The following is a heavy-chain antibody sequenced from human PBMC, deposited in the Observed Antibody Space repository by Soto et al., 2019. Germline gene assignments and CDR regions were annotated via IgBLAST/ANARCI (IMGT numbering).Heavy chain of an antibody. CDR1: GFTFSSYS. J-gene: IGHJ1*01. CDR2: ISSSSSTI. CDR3: ARDPPSSNYDSSGYYPEYFQH. Sequence: HPGGSLRLSCAASGFTFSSYSMNWVRRAPGKGLEWVSYISSSSSTIYYADSVKGRFTISRDNAKNSLYLQMNSLRDEDTAVYYCARDPPSSNYDSSGYYPEYFQHWGQGTLVTVSS. V-gene: IGHV3-48*02. D-gene: IGHD3-22*01.